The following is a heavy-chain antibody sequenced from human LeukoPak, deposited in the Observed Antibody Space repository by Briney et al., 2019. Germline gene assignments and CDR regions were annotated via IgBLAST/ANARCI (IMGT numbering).Heavy chain of an antibody. CDR1: GYTFTGYY. Sequence: ASVKVSFKASGYTFTGYYMHWVRQAPGQGLEWMGWINPNSGGTNYAQKFQGRVTMTRDTSISTAYMELSRLRSDDSAVYYCARGGFTTMVRGVIITLDAFDIWGQGTMVTVSS. J-gene: IGHJ3*02. CDR3: ARGGFTTMVRGVIITLDAFDI. V-gene: IGHV1-2*02. CDR2: INPNSGGT. D-gene: IGHD3-10*01.